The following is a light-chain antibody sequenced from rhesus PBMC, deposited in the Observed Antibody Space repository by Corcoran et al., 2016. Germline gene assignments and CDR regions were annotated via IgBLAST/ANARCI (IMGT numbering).Light chain of an antibody. J-gene: IGKJ3*01. CDR3: QQYDNWILT. V-gene: IGKV3-35*01. CDR1: QSVSSN. CDR2: YAS. Sequence: EIVMTQSPATLSLSPGERAILSCRASQSVSSNLAWYQKKSGQPPRLLIYYASTRATGFPDSFSVSGSGTDFTLTISTLEPEDVGVYYCQQYDNWILTFGPGTKLDIK.